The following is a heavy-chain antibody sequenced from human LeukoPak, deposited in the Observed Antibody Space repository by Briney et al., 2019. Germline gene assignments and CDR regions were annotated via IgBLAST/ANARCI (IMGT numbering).Heavy chain of an antibody. V-gene: IGHV4-30-2*01. J-gene: IGHJ4*02. Sequence: PSETLSLTCTVSGGSISSGGYYWSWIRQPPGKGLEWIGYIYHSGSTYYNPSLKSRVTISVDRSKNQFSLKLSSVTAADTAVYYCAREQEYSSSFSLQWGQGTLVTVSS. CDR1: GGSISSGGYY. CDR3: AREQEYSSSFSLQ. CDR2: IYHSGST. D-gene: IGHD6-6*01.